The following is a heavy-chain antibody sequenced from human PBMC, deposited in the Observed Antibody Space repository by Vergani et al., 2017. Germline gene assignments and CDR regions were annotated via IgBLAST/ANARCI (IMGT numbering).Heavy chain of an antibody. J-gene: IGHJ3*01. Sequence: QVQLQESGPGLVKPSQTLSLTCTVSGASINNDFYYWHWIRQPAGKGLEWIGRIYVSGITDYNSSLQSRVSMSVDTSKNQFSLTLTSVTAADTTVYFCTRENKQLRPKAFERWGQFTIITLSS. CDR3: TRENKQLRPKAFER. CDR1: GASINNDFYY. CDR2: IYVSGIT. D-gene: IGHD3-9*01. V-gene: IGHV4-61*02.